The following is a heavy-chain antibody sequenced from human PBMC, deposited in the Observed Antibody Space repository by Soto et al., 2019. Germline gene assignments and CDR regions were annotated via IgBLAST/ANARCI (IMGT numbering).Heavy chain of an antibody. Sequence: EVQLVESGGGLVQPGGSLRLSCAASGFTFSSYSMNWVRQAPGKGLEWVSYISSRSSTIYYADSVKGRFTIARDNAQNSLYLQMNTLRDEATSGYYFAREIPSRGAGWFDPWGQGTLVTVSS. D-gene: IGHD3-10*01. CDR1: GFTFSSYS. CDR2: ISSRSSTI. CDR3: AREIPSRGAGWFDP. V-gene: IGHV3-48*02. J-gene: IGHJ5*02.